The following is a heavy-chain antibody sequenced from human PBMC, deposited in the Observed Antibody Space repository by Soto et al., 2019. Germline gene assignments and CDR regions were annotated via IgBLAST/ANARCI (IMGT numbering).Heavy chain of an antibody. D-gene: IGHD6-19*01. CDR1: GGTFSSYA. CDR3: ASFPRYSSGWYGLFDY. CDR2: IIPIFGTA. Sequence: GPSVKVSCKASGGTFSSYAISWVRQAPGQGLEWMGGIIPIFGTANYAQKFQGRVTITADESTSTAYMELSSLRSEDTAVYYCASFPRYSSGWYGLFDYWGQGTLVTVSS. J-gene: IGHJ4*02. V-gene: IGHV1-69*13.